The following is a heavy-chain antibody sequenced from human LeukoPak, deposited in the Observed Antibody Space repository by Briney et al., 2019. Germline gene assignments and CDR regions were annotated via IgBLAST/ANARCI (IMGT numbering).Heavy chain of an antibody. V-gene: IGHV3-66*01. CDR2: IYSGGST. J-gene: IGHJ3*02. Sequence: PGGSLRLSCAASGFTVSSNYMSWVRQAPGKGLEWVSVIYSGGSTYYADSVKGRFTISRDNSKNTLYLQMNSLRAEDTAVYYCARAGYFDWLDASDIWGQGTMVTVSS. CDR3: ARAGYFDWLDASDI. CDR1: GFTVSSNY. D-gene: IGHD3-9*01.